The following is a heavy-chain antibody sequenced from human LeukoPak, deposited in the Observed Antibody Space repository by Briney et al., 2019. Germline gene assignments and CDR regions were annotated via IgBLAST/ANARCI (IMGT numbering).Heavy chain of an antibody. D-gene: IGHD3-3*02. Sequence: SETLSLTCTVSGGSISSGGYYWSWIRQHPGKGLEWIGYIYYSGSTYYNPSLKSRVTISVDTSKNQFSLKLSSVTAADTAVYYCAREGVLGDFDIWGQGTMVTVSS. CDR3: AREGVLGDFDI. J-gene: IGHJ3*02. CDR1: GGSISSGGYY. CDR2: IYYSGST. V-gene: IGHV4-31*03.